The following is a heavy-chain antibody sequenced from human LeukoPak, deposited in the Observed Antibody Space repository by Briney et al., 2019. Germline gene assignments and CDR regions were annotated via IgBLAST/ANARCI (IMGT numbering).Heavy chain of an antibody. Sequence: NPSETLSLTCTVSGGSISSGGYYWSWIRQHPGKGLEWIGYIYYSGSTYYNPSLKSRVTISVDTSKNQFSLKLSSVTAADTAVYYCATAAAGNSDAFDIWGQGTMVTVSS. CDR2: IYYSGST. CDR1: GGSISSGGYY. V-gene: IGHV4-31*03. D-gene: IGHD6-13*01. CDR3: ATAAAGNSDAFDI. J-gene: IGHJ3*02.